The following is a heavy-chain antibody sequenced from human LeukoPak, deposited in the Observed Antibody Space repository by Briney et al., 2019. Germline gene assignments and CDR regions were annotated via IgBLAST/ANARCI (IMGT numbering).Heavy chain of an antibody. Sequence: GESLQISCKGSGYSFTSYWIGWVRQMPGKGLEWMGIIYPGDSDTRYSPSFQGQVTISADKSISTAYLQWSSLKASDTAMYYCAGLRPYGSGSYYPYAANWFDPWGQGTLVTVSS. CDR1: GYSFTSYW. CDR3: AGLRPYGSGSYYPYAANWFDP. J-gene: IGHJ5*02. V-gene: IGHV5-51*01. D-gene: IGHD3-10*01. CDR2: IYPGDSDT.